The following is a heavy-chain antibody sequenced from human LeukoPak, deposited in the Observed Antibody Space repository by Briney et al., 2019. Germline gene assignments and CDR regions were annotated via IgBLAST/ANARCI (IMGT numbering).Heavy chain of an antibody. V-gene: IGHV1-2*04. Sequence: ASVKVSCKASGYTFTGYYMHWVRQAPGQGLEWMGWINPNSGGTNYAQKFQGWVTMTRDTSISTAYMELSRLRSDDTAVYYCARDFSHYIMITFGSPPRTVDYWGQGTLVTVSS. CDR3: ARDFSHYIMITFGSPPRTVDY. D-gene: IGHD3-16*01. CDR2: INPNSGGT. CDR1: GYTFTGYY. J-gene: IGHJ4*02.